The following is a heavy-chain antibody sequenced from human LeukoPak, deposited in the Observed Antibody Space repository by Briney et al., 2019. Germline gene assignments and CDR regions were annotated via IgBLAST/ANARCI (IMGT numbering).Heavy chain of an antibody. J-gene: IGHJ6*02. CDR3: ARGWFGELFPGQFYYYGMDV. D-gene: IGHD3-10*01. Sequence: ASVKVSCKSSGYTFTSYGISWVRQAPGQGLEGMGWISAYNGNTNYAQKLQGRVTITTDTSTNTAYMELRSLRSDDTAVYYCARGWFGELFPGQFYYYGMDVWGQGTTVTVSS. CDR1: GYTFTSYG. V-gene: IGHV1-18*01. CDR2: ISAYNGNT.